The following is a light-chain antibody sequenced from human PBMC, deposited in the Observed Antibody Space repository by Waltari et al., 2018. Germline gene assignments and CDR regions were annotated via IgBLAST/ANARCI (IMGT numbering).Light chain of an antibody. CDR2: EVS. CDR3: TLFTSSATWV. CDR1: SSDIGAYKH. V-gene: IGLV2-14*01. Sequence: QSALTQPASVSGSPGQSITISCSGTSSDIGAYKHVSWYQQHPGKAPKLMIYEVSHRPSGVSNRFSGSKSGNTASRTISGLQADDDSHYYCTLFTSSATWVFGGWTKVTVL. J-gene: IGLJ3*02.